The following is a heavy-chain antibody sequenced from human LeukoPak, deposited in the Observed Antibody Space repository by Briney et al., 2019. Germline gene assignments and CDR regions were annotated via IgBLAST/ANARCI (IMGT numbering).Heavy chain of an antibody. V-gene: IGHV5-51*01. D-gene: IGHD1-1*01. CDR3: ARDWKDPAAFDI. CDR1: GYPFTSYW. Sequence: GESLRISFKASGYPFTSYWIGWVRQMPGKGLEWMAIINPGDSDTRYSPSFQGQVTISADKSISTAYLQWSSLKASDTAMYYCARDWKDPAAFDIWGQGTMVTVSS. J-gene: IGHJ3*02. CDR2: INPGDSDT.